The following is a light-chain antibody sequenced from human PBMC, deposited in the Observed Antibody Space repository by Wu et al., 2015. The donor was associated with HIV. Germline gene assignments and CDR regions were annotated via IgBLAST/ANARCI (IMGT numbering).Light chain of an antibody. CDR1: QGISKS. V-gene: IGKV1-NL1*01. CDR2: ATS. CDR3: QQYNTAPWT. J-gene: IGKJ1*01. Sequence: DIQMTQSPSSLSASVGDRVTITCRASQGISKSLAWYQQKPGKAPKLLLYATSRLESGAPSRFSGSGSVTDYTLTISSLQPEDFVTYYCQQYNTAPWTFGQGTKVEMK.